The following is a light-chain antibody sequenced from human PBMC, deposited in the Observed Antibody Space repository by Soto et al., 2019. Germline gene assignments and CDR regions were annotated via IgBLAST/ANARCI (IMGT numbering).Light chain of an antibody. Sequence: DIVMTQSPATLSASPGERVTLSCRASQFVSSRLAWYQRRPGQVPRLLIYDTSTRAPGISARFSGSGSGTDFTLTISRLEPEDFAVYYCQQYGSSGTFGQGTKVDIK. CDR3: QQYGSSGT. CDR2: DTS. CDR1: QFVSSR. V-gene: IGKV3-20*01. J-gene: IGKJ1*01.